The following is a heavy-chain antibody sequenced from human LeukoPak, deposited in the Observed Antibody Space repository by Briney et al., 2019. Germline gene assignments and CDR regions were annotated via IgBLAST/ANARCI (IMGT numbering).Heavy chain of an antibody. CDR1: GYTFTGYY. D-gene: IGHD2-15*01. CDR3: ARGASLIVVVVAAGFP. J-gene: IGHJ4*02. V-gene: IGHV1-2*02. CDR2: INPNSGGT. Sequence: RASVKVSFKASGYTFTGYYMHWVRQAPGQGLEWMGWINPNSGGTNYAQKFQGRVTMTRDTSISTAYMELSRLRSDDTAVYYCARGASLIVVVVAAGFPWGQGTLVTVSS.